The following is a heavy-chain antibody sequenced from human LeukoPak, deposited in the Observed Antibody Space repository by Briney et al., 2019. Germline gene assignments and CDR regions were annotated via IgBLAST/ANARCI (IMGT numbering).Heavy chain of an antibody. CDR1: GYTFTSYY. D-gene: IGHD3-3*01. CDR3: AGGGFWSGYSRRGYYYMDV. Sequence: ASVKVSCKASGYTFTSYYMHWVRQAPGQGLGWMGIINPSGGSTSYAQKFQGRVTMTRDMSTSTVYMELSSLRSEDTAVYYCAGGGFWSGYSRRGYYYMDVWGKGTTVTVSS. CDR2: INPSGGST. V-gene: IGHV1-46*01. J-gene: IGHJ6*03.